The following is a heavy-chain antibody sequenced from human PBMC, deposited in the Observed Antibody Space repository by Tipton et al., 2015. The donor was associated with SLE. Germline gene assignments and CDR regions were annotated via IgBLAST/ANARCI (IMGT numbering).Heavy chain of an antibody. D-gene: IGHD3-22*01. J-gene: IGHJ3*01. V-gene: IGHV4-31*03. CDR1: GGSISSGTYY. CDR3: ARDKSYYDGSGFDV. Sequence: TLSLTCSVSGGSISSGTYYWSWIRQHQGKGLEWIACIHYSGSISYSGSTYYNPSLRSRLTISVDTSKNQFSLNLTSVTAADTALYHCARDKSYYDGSGFDVWGQGTMVTVSS. CDR2: IHYSGSISYSGST.